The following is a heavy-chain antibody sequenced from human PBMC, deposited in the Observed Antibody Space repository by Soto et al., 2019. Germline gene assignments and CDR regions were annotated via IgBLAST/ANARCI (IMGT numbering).Heavy chain of an antibody. V-gene: IGHV1-69*06. J-gene: IGHJ5*02. Sequence: QVQLVQSGAEVKKPGSSVKVSCKASGGTFSSYAISWVRQAPGQGLEWMGGIIPIFGTANYAQKFQGRVTITADNSTSTAYMELSSLRSEDTAVYYCARVELGYCSGGSCSNWFDPWGQGTLVTVSS. CDR2: IIPIFGTA. D-gene: IGHD2-15*01. CDR1: GGTFSSYA. CDR3: ARVELGYCSGGSCSNWFDP.